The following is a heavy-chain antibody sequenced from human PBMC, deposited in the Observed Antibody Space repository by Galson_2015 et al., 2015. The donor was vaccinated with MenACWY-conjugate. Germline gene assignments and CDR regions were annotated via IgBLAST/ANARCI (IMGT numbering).Heavy chain of an antibody. D-gene: IGHD4-17*01. CDR3: VRVGYGESVTPDDY. Sequence: SLRLSCAASGFTFSSFSINWVRQAPGKGLEWISHINHEGTTMTYADSVKGRVTISRDSAKNSLYLQMNSLRDEDTAVYYCVRVGYGESVTPDDYWGRGTLVTVSS. CDR2: INHEGTTM. CDR1: GFTFSSFS. J-gene: IGHJ4*02. V-gene: IGHV3-48*02.